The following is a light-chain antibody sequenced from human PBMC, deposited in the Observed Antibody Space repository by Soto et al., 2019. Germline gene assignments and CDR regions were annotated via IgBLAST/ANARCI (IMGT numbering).Light chain of an antibody. CDR3: QQHYTTPFT. J-gene: IGKJ2*01. V-gene: IGKV4-1*01. CDR1: QSGLKSSNNKNY. Sequence: DMVMTQSPDSLAVSLGERATINCKSSQSGLKSSNNKNYLAWYQQKPGQPPKLLIYWTSTRESGVPDRCSGSGSETDFTLTISSLQAEDVAVYYCQQHYTTPFTFGQGTKLEIK. CDR2: WTS.